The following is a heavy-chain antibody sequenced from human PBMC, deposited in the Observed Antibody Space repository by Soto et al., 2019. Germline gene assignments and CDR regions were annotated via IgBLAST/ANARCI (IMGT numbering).Heavy chain of an antibody. V-gene: IGHV3-48*02. J-gene: IGHJ5*02. D-gene: IGHD5-18*01. CDR1: GLTFSTYS. CDR3: AGGNRGYAFGA. CDR2: ISSSSSTI. Sequence: EVQLVESGGGLVQPGGSLRLSCAASGLTFSTYSMNWVRQAPGKGLEWVSYISSSSSTIYYADSVKGRFTISRDNAKNSLYLQMNGLRDEDTAVYYCAGGNRGYAFGAWGQGALVTVSS.